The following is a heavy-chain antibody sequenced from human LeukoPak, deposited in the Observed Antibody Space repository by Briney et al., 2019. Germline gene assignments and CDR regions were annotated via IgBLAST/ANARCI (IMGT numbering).Heavy chain of an antibody. CDR2: ISSYNGNT. CDR3: ARSTSRTNYDYVWGSYRYARAEYFQH. V-gene: IGHV1-18*01. CDR1: GYTFTNYG. D-gene: IGHD3-16*02. Sequence: ASVKVSCKASGYTFTNYGISWVRQAPGQGLEWMGWISSYNGNTHYAQKLQGRVTMTTDTSTSTAYMELRSLRSDDTAVYYCARSTSRTNYDYVWGSYRYARAEYFQHWGQGTLVTVSS. J-gene: IGHJ1*01.